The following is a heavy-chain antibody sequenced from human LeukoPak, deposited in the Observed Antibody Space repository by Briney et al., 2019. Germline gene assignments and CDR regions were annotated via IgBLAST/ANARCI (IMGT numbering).Heavy chain of an antibody. CDR1: GFTFSSYA. Sequence: GGSLRLSCAASGFTFSSYAMHWVRQAPGKGLEYVSAISSNGGSTYYANSVKGRFTISRDNSKNTLYLQMNSLRAEDTAVYYCARGYAGYYPYYFDYWGQGTLVTVSS. J-gene: IGHJ4*02. CDR2: ISSNGGST. CDR3: ARGYAGYYPYYFDY. D-gene: IGHD3-22*01. V-gene: IGHV3-64*01.